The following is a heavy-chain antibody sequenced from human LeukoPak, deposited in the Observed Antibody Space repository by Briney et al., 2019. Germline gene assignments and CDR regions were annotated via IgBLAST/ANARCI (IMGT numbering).Heavy chain of an antibody. V-gene: IGHV3-23*01. CDR3: AKSLVDSSGYYDY. D-gene: IGHD3-22*01. Sequence: GGSLRLSCAASGFIFRNYAMNWVRQTPEKGLEWVSTIRGSDGSTHYADSVKGRFTISRDNPENTVYLQMNSLRAEDTAIYYRAKSLVDSSGYYDYWGQGALVTVSS. J-gene: IGHJ4*02. CDR2: IRGSDGST. CDR1: GFIFRNYA.